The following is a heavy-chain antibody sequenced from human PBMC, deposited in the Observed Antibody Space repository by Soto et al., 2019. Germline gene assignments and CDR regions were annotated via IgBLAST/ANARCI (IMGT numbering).Heavy chain of an antibody. CDR1: GFTFSSHA. CDR3: ARDLGAGKFDY. J-gene: IGHJ4*02. Sequence: QVQLVDSGGGVVQPGRSLRLSCAASGFTFSSHAMHWVRQAPGKGLEWVAFISYDGSNQHYADSVKGRFTISRDNSENTVYLHINSLRGDDTAMYFCARDLGAGKFDYWGKGTLVTVSS. CDR2: ISYDGSNQ. D-gene: IGHD3-16*01. V-gene: IGHV3-30-3*01.